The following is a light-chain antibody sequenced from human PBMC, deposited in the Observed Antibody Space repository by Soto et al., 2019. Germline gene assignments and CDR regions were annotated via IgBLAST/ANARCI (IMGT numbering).Light chain of an antibody. J-gene: IGKJ1*01. V-gene: IGKV1-39*01. CDR3: QQRYITRGT. CDR2: AAS. CDR1: QSISSY. Sequence: DIQMTQSPSSLSASVGDRVTITCRASQSISSYLNWYQQKPGKAPKLLIYAASSLQSGVPSRFSGGGFGTDFPLTPSNLHPKVFATYSCQQRYITRGTLGKGTKVDIK.